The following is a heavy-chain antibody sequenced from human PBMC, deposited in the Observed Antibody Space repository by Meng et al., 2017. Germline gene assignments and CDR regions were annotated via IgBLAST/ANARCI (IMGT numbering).Heavy chain of an antibody. CDR2: INTNTGNP. V-gene: IGHV7-4-1*02. CDR1: GYTFTSYA. J-gene: IGHJ3*02. Sequence: QVQLVRFGAELKKPGAQVKVSCKASGYTFTSYAMNWVRQAPGQGLEWMGWINTNTGNPTYAQGFTGRFVFSLDTSVSTAYLQISSLKAEDTAVYYCAKDMWLRYFDWLPNAFDIWGQGTMVTVSS. CDR3: AKDMWLRYFDWLPNAFDI. D-gene: IGHD3-9*01.